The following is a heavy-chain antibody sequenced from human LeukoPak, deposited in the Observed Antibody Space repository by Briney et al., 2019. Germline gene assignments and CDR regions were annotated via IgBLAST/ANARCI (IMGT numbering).Heavy chain of an antibody. CDR3: AKDSSSWYTEDWFDP. CDR1: GFIFSNYG. V-gene: IGHV3-23*01. D-gene: IGHD6-13*01. J-gene: IGHJ5*02. Sequence: GGSLRLSCAASGFIFSNYGMHWVRQAPGKGLEWVSAISGSGGSTYYADSVKGRFTISRDNSKNTLYLQMNSLRAEDTAVYYCAKDSSSWYTEDWFDPWGQGTLVTVSS. CDR2: ISGSGGST.